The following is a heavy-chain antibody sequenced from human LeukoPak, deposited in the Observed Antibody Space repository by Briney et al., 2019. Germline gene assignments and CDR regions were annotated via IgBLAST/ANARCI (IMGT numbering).Heavy chain of an antibody. Sequence: ASVKVSCKASGYTFTSYGISWVRQAPGQGLEWMGWISAYNGNTNYAQRLQGRVTMTTDTSTSTAYMELRSLRSDDTAVYYCASERGSRAVAGTGWFDPWGQGTLVTVSS. CDR2: ISAYNGNT. J-gene: IGHJ5*02. D-gene: IGHD6-19*01. V-gene: IGHV1-18*01. CDR1: GYTFTSYG. CDR3: ASERGSRAVAGTGWFDP.